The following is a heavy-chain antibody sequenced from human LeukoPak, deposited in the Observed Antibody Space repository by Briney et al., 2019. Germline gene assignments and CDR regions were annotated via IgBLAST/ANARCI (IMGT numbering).Heavy chain of an antibody. CDR3: ARVRVATTGRYDALNL. Sequence: GGSLRLSCAASGFTFSGYEMNWVRQAPGKGLEWVANIKEDGSEKYYVDSVKGRFIISRDNAKNSLYLQMNSLRADDTAVYYCARVRVATTGRYDALNLWGQGTMVTVSS. CDR2: IKEDGSEK. CDR1: GFTFSGYE. V-gene: IGHV3-7*01. D-gene: IGHD5-12*01. J-gene: IGHJ3*01.